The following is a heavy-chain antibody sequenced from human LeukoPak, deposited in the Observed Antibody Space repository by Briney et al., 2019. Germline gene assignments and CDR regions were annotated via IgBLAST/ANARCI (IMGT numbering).Heavy chain of an antibody. CDR1: GGSISSGGYY. J-gene: IGHJ6*02. V-gene: IGHV4-31*03. CDR3: ARDGRGYSYGLFRYGMDV. Sequence: SQTLSLTCTVSGGSISSGGYYWSWIRQHPGKGLEWIGYIYYSGSTYYNPSLKSRVTISVDTSKNQFSLKLSSVTAADTAVYYCARDGRGYSYGLFRYGMDVWGQGTTVTVSS. CDR2: IYYSGST. D-gene: IGHD5-18*01.